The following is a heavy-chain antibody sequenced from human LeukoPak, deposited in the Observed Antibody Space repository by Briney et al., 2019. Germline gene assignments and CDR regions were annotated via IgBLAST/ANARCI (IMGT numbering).Heavy chain of an antibody. CDR3: ARRDHYDFWSGYSFDY. D-gene: IGHD3-3*01. CDR1: GGTFSSYA. Sequence: SVKVSRKASGGTFSSYAISWVRRAPGQGLEWMGGIIPIFGTANYAQKFQGRVTITADESTSTAYMELSSLRSEDTAVYYCARRDHYDFWSGYSFDYWGQGTLVTVSS. CDR2: IIPIFGTA. V-gene: IGHV1-69*13. J-gene: IGHJ4*02.